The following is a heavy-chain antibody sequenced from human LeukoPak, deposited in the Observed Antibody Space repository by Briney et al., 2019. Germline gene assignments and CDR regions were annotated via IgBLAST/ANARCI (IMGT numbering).Heavy chain of an antibody. Sequence: GGTLRLSCAASGFTFSSYGMSWVRQAPGKGLEWVSAISGSGGSTYYADSVKGRFTISRDNSKNTLYLQMNSLRAEDTAVYYCAKDHYYYGSGSYFDYWGQGTMVTVSS. J-gene: IGHJ4*03. D-gene: IGHD3-10*01. V-gene: IGHV3-23*01. CDR1: GFTFSSYG. CDR2: ISGSGGST. CDR3: AKDHYYYGSGSYFDY.